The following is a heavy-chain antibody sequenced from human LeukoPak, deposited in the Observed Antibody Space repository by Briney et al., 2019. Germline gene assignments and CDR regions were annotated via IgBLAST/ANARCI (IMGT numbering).Heavy chain of an antibody. CDR1: GFTFSSYS. D-gene: IGHD4-11*01. V-gene: IGHV3-21*04. CDR3: AKGPYSNSFDY. J-gene: IGHJ4*02. CDR2: ISSSSSYI. Sequence: GGSLRLSCAASGFTFSSYSMNWVRQAPGKGLEWVSSISSSSSYIYYADSVKGRFTISRDNSKNTLYLQMNSLRAEDTAVYYCAKGPYSNSFDYWGQGTLVTVSS.